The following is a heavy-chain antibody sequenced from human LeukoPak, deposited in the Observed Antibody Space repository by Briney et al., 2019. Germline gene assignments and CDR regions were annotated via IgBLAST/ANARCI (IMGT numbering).Heavy chain of an antibody. J-gene: IGHJ4*02. CDR3: AKDYAVGSIDY. CDR2: ISRSGEST. CDR1: GFTFSSYW. Sequence: GGSLRLSCAASGFTFSSYWMSWIRQAPGKGLEWVSSISRSGESTFYADSVRGRFTISRDNSKNTVSLQMESLRAEDTALYYCAKDYAVGSIDYWGQGTLVTVSS. V-gene: IGHV3-23*01. D-gene: IGHD3-16*01.